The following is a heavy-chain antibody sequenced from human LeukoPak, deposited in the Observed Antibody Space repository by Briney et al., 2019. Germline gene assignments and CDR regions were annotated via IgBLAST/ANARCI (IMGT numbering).Heavy chain of an antibody. J-gene: IGHJ5*02. CDR1: GGSISSYY. D-gene: IGHD2-2*02. Sequence: PSETLSLTCTVSGGSISSYYWSWIRQPPGKGLEWIGYIYNSGSTNYNPSLKSRVTISVDTSKNQFSLKLSSVAAADTAVYYCARGIVVVPAALPLPGWFDPWGQG. CDR3: ARGIVVVPAALPLPGWFDP. V-gene: IGHV4-59*01. CDR2: IYNSGST.